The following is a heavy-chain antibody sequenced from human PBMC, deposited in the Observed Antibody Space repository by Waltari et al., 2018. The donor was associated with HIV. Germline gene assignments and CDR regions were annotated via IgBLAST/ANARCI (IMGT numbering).Heavy chain of an antibody. CDR2: INAGNGNT. J-gene: IGHJ6*02. Sequence: PGASVKVSCKASGYTFTSYSMHWVRQAPGRRFEWMGWINAGNGNTKYSQKMQGRVTITRDTSASTAYMELTSLRSEDTAVYYCAREKNIPEKYHGMDVWGQGTTVTVSS. V-gene: IGHV1-3*01. CDR1: GYTFTSYS. CDR3: AREKNIPEKYHGMDV.